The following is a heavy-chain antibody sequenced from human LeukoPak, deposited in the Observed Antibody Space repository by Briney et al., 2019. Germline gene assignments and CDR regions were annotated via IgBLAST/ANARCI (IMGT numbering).Heavy chain of an antibody. CDR1: EGTFSRYA. CDR2: IIPIFGTP. CDR3: ARLVVPAARGDYYYYGMDV. V-gene: IGHV1-69*06. Sequence: GASVKVSCKASEGTFSRYAISWVRQAPGQGLEWMGGIIPIFGTPNYAQKFQGRVTITADKTTSTVYMDVSSLRSEDTGVYYCARLVVPAARGDYYYYGMDVWGKGTTVIVSS. D-gene: IGHD2-2*01. J-gene: IGHJ6*04.